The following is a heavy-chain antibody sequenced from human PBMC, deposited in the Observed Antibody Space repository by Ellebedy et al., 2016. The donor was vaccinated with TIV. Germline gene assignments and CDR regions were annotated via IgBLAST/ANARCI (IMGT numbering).Heavy chain of an antibody. Sequence: GESLKISXAASGFTFSSYSMNWVRQAPGKGLEWVSSISSSSSYIYYADSVKGRFTISRDNSKNTLFLQMNSLRAEDTALYYCARTGDYGGPIDYWGQGTLVTVSS. CDR1: GFTFSSYS. CDR2: ISSSSSYI. J-gene: IGHJ4*02. D-gene: IGHD4-23*01. V-gene: IGHV3-21*04. CDR3: ARTGDYGGPIDY.